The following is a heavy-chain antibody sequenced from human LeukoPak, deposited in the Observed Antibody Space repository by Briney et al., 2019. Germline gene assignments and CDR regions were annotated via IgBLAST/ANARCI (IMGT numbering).Heavy chain of an antibody. V-gene: IGHV3-30*02. CDR1: GFIFSTYG. CDR2: IRYDGTNE. D-gene: IGHD6-13*01. J-gene: IGHJ4*02. CDR3: AKGDTSTWYNVDY. Sequence: PGGSLRLSCAASGFIFSTYGMHWVRQAPGKGLEWVAFIRYDGTNEYYKDSVKGRFTISRDNSNNILYLQMSSLRVEDTAEYYCAKGDTSTWYNVDYWGQGILVTVSS.